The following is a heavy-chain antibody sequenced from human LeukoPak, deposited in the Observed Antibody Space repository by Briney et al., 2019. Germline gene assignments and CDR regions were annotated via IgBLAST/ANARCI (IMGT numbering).Heavy chain of an antibody. D-gene: IGHD3-22*01. V-gene: IGHV3-30-3*01. CDR3: ARNYDSSGYYAY. CDR2: ISYDGSNK. CDR1: GFTFSSYA. J-gene: IGHJ4*02. Sequence: PGGSLRLSCAASGFTFSSYAMHWVRQAPGKGLEWVAVISYDGSNKYYADSVKGRFTISRDNSENTLYLQMNSLRAEDTAVYYCARNYDSSGYYAYRGQGTLVTVSS.